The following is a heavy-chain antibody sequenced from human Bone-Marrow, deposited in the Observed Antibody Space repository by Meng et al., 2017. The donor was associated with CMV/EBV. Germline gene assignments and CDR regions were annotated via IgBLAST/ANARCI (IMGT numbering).Heavy chain of an antibody. Sequence: GGSLRLSCTASGFTFGDYAMSWVRQAPGKGLEWVSAISGSGGSTYYADSVKGRFTISRDNSKNTLYLQMNSLRAEDTAVYYCAKVSLLDYDFWSGSKPVYWGQGTLVTVSS. D-gene: IGHD3-3*01. CDR2: ISGSGGST. CDR3: AKVSLLDYDFWSGSKPVY. V-gene: IGHV3-23*01. CDR1: GFTFGDYA. J-gene: IGHJ4*02.